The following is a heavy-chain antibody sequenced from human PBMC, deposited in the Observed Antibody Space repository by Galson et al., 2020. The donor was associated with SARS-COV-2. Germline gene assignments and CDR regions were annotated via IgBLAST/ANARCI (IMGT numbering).Heavy chain of an antibody. Sequence: ASVQVSCKASGYTFTSYAMHWVRQDPGQRLEWMGWINAGNGNTKYSQKFQGRVTITRDTSASTAYMELSSLRSEDTAVYYCATNRAQSTTTVNLDYWGQGTLVTVSS. D-gene: IGHD4-4*01. J-gene: IGHJ4*02. CDR1: GYTFTSYA. V-gene: IGHV1-3*01. CDR3: ATNRAQSTTTVNLDY. CDR2: INAGNGNT.